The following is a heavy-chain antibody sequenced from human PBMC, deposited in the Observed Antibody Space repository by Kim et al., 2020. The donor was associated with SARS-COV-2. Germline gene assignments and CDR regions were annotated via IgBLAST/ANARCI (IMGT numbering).Heavy chain of an antibody. CDR3: AKSGQKSSYYYGMDV. Sequence: GGSLRLSCAASGFTFSSYAMSWVRQAPGKGLEWVSAISGSGGSTYYADSVKGRFTISRDNSKNTLYLQMNSLRAEDTAVYYCAKSGQKSSYYYGMDVWGQGTTVTVSS. J-gene: IGHJ6*02. CDR2: ISGSGGST. D-gene: IGHD5-12*01. CDR1: GFTFSSYA. V-gene: IGHV3-23*01.